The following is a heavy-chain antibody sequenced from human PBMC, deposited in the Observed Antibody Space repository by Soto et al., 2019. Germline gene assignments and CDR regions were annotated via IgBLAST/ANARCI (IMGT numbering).Heavy chain of an antibody. CDR2: ISYDGSNK. V-gene: IGHV3-30-3*01. D-gene: IGHD6-13*01. CDR1: GFTFSSYA. CDR3: AREYIAAAHTNYYYYGMDV. J-gene: IGHJ6*02. Sequence: QVQLVESGGGVVQPGRSLRLSCAASGFTFSSYAMHWVRQAPGKGLEWVAVISYDGSNKYYADSVKGRFTISRDNSKNTLYLQMNSLRAEDTAVYYCAREYIAAAHTNYYYYGMDVWGQGTTVTVSS.